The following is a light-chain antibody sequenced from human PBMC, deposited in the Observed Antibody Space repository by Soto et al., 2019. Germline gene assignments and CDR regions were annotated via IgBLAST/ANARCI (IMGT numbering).Light chain of an antibody. CDR2: DTT. CDR3: LLSYNGPYV. CDR1: TGAVTNGHY. J-gene: IGLJ1*01. Sequence: QAVVTQAPSLTVSPGGTVILTCGSSTGAVTNGHYPYWFQQKPGQAPRTLIYDTTNRHSWTPARFSGSLLGGKAALTLSGAQPEDEAEYYCLLSYNGPYVFGTGTKVTVL. V-gene: IGLV7-46*01.